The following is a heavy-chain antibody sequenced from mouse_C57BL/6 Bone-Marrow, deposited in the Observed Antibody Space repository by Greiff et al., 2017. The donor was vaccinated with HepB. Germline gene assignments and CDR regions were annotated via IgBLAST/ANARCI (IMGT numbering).Heavy chain of an antibody. D-gene: IGHD1-1*01. CDR3: ARHAPISTVPLFGY. Sequence: EVQVVESGGDLVKPGGSLKLSCAASGFTFSSYGMSWVRQTPDRRLEWVANISSGGSYTYYPDSVKGRFTISRDNAKNTLYLQMSSLKSEDTAMYYCARHAPISTVPLFGYWGQRTMVTVSA. CDR2: ISSGGSYT. CDR1: GFTFSSYG. J-gene: IGHJ3*01. V-gene: IGHV5-6*01.